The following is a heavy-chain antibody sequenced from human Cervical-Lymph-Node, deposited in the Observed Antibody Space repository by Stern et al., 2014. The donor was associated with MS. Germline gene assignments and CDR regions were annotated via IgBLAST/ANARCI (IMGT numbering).Heavy chain of an antibody. V-gene: IGHV1-69*01. Sequence: QVQLVQSGAEVTKPGSSVKVSCKASGGTFSKFPSSWVRQAPGQGLEWMGGIFPVFGTPTYAQEFRGRVTIPADVSTSTVYMELGSLRSDDTAVYYCALSSETSDRWYSLGYDLWGQGTLVTVSS. D-gene: IGHD6-13*01. CDR2: IFPVFGTP. CDR3: ALSSETSDRWYSLGYDL. J-gene: IGHJ5*02. CDR1: GGTFSKFP.